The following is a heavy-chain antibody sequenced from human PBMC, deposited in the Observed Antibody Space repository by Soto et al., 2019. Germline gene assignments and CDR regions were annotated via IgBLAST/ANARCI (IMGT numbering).Heavy chain of an antibody. D-gene: IGHD1-26*01. V-gene: IGHV1-58*01. Sequence: QMQLVQSGPEVKKPGTSVKVSCQASGFTFTSSAVQWVRQARGQRLEWIGWIVVGSGNTNYAQKFQERVTITRDMSKSTAYMELSSLRSEDTAVYYCAADQGGSSDLLDYWGQGTLVTVSS. CDR3: AADQGGSSDLLDY. CDR1: GFTFTSSA. CDR2: IVVGSGNT. J-gene: IGHJ4*02.